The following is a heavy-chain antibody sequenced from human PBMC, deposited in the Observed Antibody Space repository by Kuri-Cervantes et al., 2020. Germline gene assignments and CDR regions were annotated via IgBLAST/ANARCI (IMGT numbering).Heavy chain of an antibody. V-gene: IGHV4-59*01. J-gene: IGHJ6*02. CDR3: ARVHYDYVWGSYRSAHLNYYYYYGMDV. CDR1: GGSISSYY. D-gene: IGHD3-16*02. Sequence: SETLSLTCTVSGGSISSYYWSWIRQPPGKGLEWIGYIYYSGSTNYNPSLKSRVTISVDTSKNQFSLKLSSVTAADTAVHYCARVHYDYVWGSYRSAHLNYYYYYGMDVWGQGTTVTVSS. CDR2: IYYSGST.